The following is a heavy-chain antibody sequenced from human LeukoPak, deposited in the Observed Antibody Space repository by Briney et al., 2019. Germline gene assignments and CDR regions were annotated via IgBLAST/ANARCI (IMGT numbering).Heavy chain of an antibody. CDR3: AKEKTAVAGLFDY. D-gene: IGHD6-19*01. Sequence: PGGSLRLSCAASGFTFSSYAMSWVRQAPGKGLEWVSVITGSGDNTNYIDSVKGRFTISRDNSKNTLYLQMNSLRAEDTAVYYCAKEKTAVAGLFDYWGQGTLVTVSS. V-gene: IGHV3-23*01. CDR1: GFTFSSYA. CDR2: ITGSGDNT. J-gene: IGHJ4*02.